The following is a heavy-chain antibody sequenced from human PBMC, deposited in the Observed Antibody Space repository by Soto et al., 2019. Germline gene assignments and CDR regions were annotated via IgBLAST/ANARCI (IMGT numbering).Heavy chain of an antibody. V-gene: IGHV4-31*03. CDR3: ARNKCSGGSCYSWSLDY. D-gene: IGHD2-15*01. CDR1: GGSITTGGYY. Sequence: TLPLTCTVSGGSITTGGYYWSWIRQLPGKGLEWIGHRYYSESTYYNPSLKSRVSISLDTSKNQFSLKLSFVNAADTAMYYCARNKCSGGSCYSWSLDYWGQGTPVTVSS. CDR2: RYYSEST. J-gene: IGHJ4*02.